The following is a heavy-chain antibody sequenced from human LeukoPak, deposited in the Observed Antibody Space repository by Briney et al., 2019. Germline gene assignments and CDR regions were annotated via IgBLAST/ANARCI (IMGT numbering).Heavy chain of an antibody. Sequence: GGSLRLSCAASGFTFSSYWMTWVRQAPGKGLEWVANIKPDGTTKFYVDSVKGRFTISRDNALNSLYLQMNSLRAEDTAIYYCARSIPYGTTWYGRSDYWGQGTLVTVSS. CDR2: IKPDGTTK. CDR3: ARSIPYGTTWYGRSDY. J-gene: IGHJ4*02. CDR1: GFTFSSYW. D-gene: IGHD6-13*01. V-gene: IGHV3-7*03.